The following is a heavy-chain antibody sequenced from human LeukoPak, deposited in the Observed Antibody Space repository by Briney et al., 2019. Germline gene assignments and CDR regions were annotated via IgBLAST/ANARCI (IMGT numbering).Heavy chain of an antibody. J-gene: IGHJ4*02. V-gene: IGHV3-48*03. CDR1: GFTFSSYD. CDR2: IGGSGSKI. D-gene: IGHD3-3*01. CDR3: ARGLRNTILGGDYY. Sequence: GGSLRLSCAASGFTFSSYDMKWLRQAPGKGLEWVSHIGGSGSKIRYADSVKGRFTISRDNAKNSLYLQMNSLRAEDTAVYYCARGLRNTILGGDYYWGQGTLVTVSS.